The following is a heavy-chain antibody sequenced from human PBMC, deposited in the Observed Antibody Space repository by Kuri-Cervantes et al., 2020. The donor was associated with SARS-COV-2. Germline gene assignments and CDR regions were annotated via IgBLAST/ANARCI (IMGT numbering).Heavy chain of an antibody. Sequence: SETLSLTCTVSGGSISSYYRSWIRQPPGKGLEWIGYIYYSGSTNYNPSLKSRVTISVDTSKNQFSLKLSSATAADTAVYYCARVTGSSSWYDSRPNHNWFDPWGQGTLVTVSS. V-gene: IGHV4-59*01. CDR1: GGSISSYY. CDR3: ARVTGSSSWYDSRPNHNWFDP. CDR2: IYYSGST. D-gene: IGHD6-13*01. J-gene: IGHJ5*02.